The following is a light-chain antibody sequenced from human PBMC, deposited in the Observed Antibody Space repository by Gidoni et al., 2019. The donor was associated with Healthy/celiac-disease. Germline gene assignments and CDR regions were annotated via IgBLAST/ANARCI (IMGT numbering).Light chain of an antibody. J-gene: IGKJ1*01. Sequence: DIQMTQSPSSLSASVGDRVNITCRASQSISSYLNWYQQKPGKAPKLLVYAASSLQSGGPSRFSSGGSGTDFTLTISSLQPEDFATYYCQQSYSTSWTFGQGTKVEIK. CDR3: QQSYSTSWT. CDR2: AAS. CDR1: QSISSY. V-gene: IGKV1-39*01.